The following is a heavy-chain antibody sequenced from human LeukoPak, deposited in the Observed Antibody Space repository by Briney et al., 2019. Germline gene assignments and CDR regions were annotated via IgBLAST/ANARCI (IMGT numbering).Heavy chain of an antibody. Sequence: SETLSLTCAVYGGSFSGYYWSWIRQPPGEGLEWIGEINHSGSTNYNPSLKSRVTISVDTSKNQFSLKLSSVTAADTAVYYCATLSTVVTPYYFDYWGQGTLVTVSS. CDR2: INHSGST. CDR3: ATLSTVVTPYYFDY. J-gene: IGHJ4*02. D-gene: IGHD4-23*01. V-gene: IGHV4-34*01. CDR1: GGSFSGYY.